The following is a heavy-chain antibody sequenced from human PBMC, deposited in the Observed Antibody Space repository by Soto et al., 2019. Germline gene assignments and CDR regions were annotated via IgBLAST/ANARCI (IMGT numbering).Heavy chain of an antibody. CDR1: GFSLSTSGVG. Sequence: QITLKESGPTLVKPTQTLTLTCTFSGFSLSTSGVGVGWIRQPPGKALEWLALIYWDDDKRYSPSLKSRLTITKDTSKNQVVLTMTNMDPVDTATYYCAHRIGGYLWGSYPFDYWGQGTLVTVSS. CDR3: AHRIGGYLWGSYPFDY. D-gene: IGHD3-16*02. J-gene: IGHJ4*02. V-gene: IGHV2-5*02. CDR2: IYWDDDK.